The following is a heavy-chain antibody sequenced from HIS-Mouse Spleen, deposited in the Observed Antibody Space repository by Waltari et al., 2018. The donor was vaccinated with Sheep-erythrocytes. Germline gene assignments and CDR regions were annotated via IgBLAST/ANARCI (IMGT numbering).Heavy chain of an antibody. V-gene: IGHV4-34*01. CDR2: INHSGST. CDR1: GGSFLGYY. D-gene: IGHD6-19*01. Sequence: QVQLQQWGAGLLKPSETLSLTRAAYGGSFLGYYWSWIRQPPGKGLEWIGEINHSGSTNYNPSLKSRVTISVETSKNQFSLKLSSVTAADTAVYYCALSVDLAGAFDIWGQGTMVTVSS. CDR3: ALSVDLAGAFDI. J-gene: IGHJ3*02.